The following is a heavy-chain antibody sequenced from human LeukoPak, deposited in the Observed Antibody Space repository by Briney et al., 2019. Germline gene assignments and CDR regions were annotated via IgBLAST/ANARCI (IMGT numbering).Heavy chain of an antibody. D-gene: IGHD3-10*01. CDR2: ISAYNGNT. Sequence: GASVKVSCRASGYTFSGYFMHWVRQAPGQGLEWMGWISAYNGNTNYAQKLQGRVTMTTDTSTSTAYMELRSLRSDDTAVYYCASNVLLWFGESPYYGMDVWGQGTTVTVSS. CDR1: GYTFSGYF. V-gene: IGHV1-18*04. J-gene: IGHJ6*02. CDR3: ASNVLLWFGESPYYGMDV.